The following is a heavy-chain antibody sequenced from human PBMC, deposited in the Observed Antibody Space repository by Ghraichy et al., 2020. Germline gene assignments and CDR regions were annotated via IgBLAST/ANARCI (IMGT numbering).Heavy chain of an antibody. CDR3: AREAYCSGTTCYSDTSFDC. Sequence: GGSLRLSCAASGFTFSNNRMHWVRQAPGKGPQWVAEISNDGSQKFYADSLKGRFTISRDNSKNMVYLQMNSLGDEDAAVYYCAREAYCSGTTCYSDTSFDCWGQGTLVTVSP. J-gene: IGHJ4*02. CDR1: GFTFSNNR. D-gene: IGHD2-2*01. CDR2: ISNDGSQK. V-gene: IGHV3-30*01.